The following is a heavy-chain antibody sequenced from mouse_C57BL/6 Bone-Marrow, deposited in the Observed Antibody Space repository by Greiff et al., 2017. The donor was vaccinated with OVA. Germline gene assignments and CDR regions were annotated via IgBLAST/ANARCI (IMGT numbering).Heavy chain of an antibody. Sequence: VKLVESGAELVKPGASVKMSCKASGYTFTTYPIEWMKQNHGKSLEWIGNFHPYNDDTKYNEKFKGKATLTVEKSSSTVYLELSRLTSDDSAVYSCARGSTVSYAMDYWGQGTSVTVSS. V-gene: IGHV1-47*01. J-gene: IGHJ4*01. D-gene: IGHD1-1*01. CDR1: GYTFTTYP. CDR2: FHPYNDDT. CDR3: ARGSTVSYAMDY.